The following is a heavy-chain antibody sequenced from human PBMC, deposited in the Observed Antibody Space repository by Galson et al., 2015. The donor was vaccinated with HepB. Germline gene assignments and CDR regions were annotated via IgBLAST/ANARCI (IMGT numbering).Heavy chain of an antibody. Sequence: SVKVSCKASGDSLNNYITNWVRQAPGQGLEWMGRIIPILDTSNYAQKFQGRVTITADKSTGTAYMEVISLRSEDTAVYYCARASCSRTSCYYGMDVWGQGTTVTVS. J-gene: IGHJ6*02. D-gene: IGHD2-2*01. CDR3: ARASCSRTSCYYGMDV. CDR2: IIPILDTS. V-gene: IGHV1-69*08. CDR1: GDSLNNYI.